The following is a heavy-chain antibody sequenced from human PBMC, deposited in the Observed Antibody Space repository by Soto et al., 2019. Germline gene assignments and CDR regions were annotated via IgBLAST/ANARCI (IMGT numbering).Heavy chain of an antibody. D-gene: IGHD3-16*02. Sequence: PSETLSLTCTVSGGSISSYYWSWIRQPPGKGLEWIGYIYYSGSTNYNPSLKSRVTISVDTSKNQFSLKLSSVTAADTAVYYCASGVGLRLGALSLFYYYGMDVWGQGTTVTVSS. V-gene: IGHV4-59*01. J-gene: IGHJ6*02. CDR2: IYYSGST. CDR1: GGSISSYY. CDR3: ASGVGLRLGALSLFYYYGMDV.